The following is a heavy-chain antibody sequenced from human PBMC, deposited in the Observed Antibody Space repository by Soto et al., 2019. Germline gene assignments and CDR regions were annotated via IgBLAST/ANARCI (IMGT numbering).Heavy chain of an antibody. CDR1: RVAFSNFI. D-gene: IGHD6-19*01. V-gene: IGHV1-69*01. J-gene: IGHJ6*02. CDR2: IIPIFGTA. CDR3: AKVRYSSPMGYYYRMDV. Sequence: QAQLEQSGGEVKKPGSSVKVSCKASRVAFSNFIVTWVRQAPGLGLEWVGVIIPIFGTANYAQKFQCRVTITADESTSTSFMAVNNLISQDTAVYYWAKVRYSSPMGYYYRMDVWGPGTTVTVSS.